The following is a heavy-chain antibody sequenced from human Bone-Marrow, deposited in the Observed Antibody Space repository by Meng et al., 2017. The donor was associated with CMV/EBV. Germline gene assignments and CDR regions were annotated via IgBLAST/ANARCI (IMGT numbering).Heavy chain of an antibody. D-gene: IGHD2-2*01. J-gene: IGHJ4*02. Sequence: KVSCKGSGYSFTSYWIGWVRQMPGKGLEWMGIIYPGDSDTRYSPSFQGQVTISADKSISTAYLQWSSLKASDIAMYYCARHGGWYQLPDRYWGQGTLVTVSS. CDR1: GYSFTSYW. CDR2: IYPGDSDT. V-gene: IGHV5-51*01. CDR3: ARHGGWYQLPDRY.